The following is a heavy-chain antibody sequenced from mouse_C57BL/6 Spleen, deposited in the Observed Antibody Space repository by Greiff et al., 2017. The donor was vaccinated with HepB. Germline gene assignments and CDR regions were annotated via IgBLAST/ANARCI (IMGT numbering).Heavy chain of an antibody. J-gene: IGHJ1*03. D-gene: IGHD1-1*01. Sequence: VQLQQSGAELVKPGASVKLSCKASGYTFTSYWMQWVKQRPGQGLEWIGEIDPSDSYTNYNQKFKGKATLTVDTSSSTAYMQLSSLTSEDSAVYYCARGGKFITTGWYFDVWGTGTTVTVSS. CDR2: IDPSDSYT. CDR1: GYTFTSYW. V-gene: IGHV1-50*01. CDR3: ARGGKFITTGWYFDV.